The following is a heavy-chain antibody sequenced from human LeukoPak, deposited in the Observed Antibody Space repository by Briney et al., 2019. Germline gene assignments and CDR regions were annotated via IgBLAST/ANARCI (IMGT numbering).Heavy chain of an antibody. V-gene: IGHV4-31*03. J-gene: IGHJ4*02. CDR1: GGSISSGGYY. Sequence: PSETLSLTCTVSGGSISSGGYYWICIRQHPGKGLEWFGYIYYSGSTYYNPSLKSRVTISVDTSKNQFSLKLSSVTAADTAVYYCARSRFARGYSGYDGVLVDYWGQGTLVTVSS. D-gene: IGHD5-12*01. CDR3: ARSRFARGYSGYDGVLVDY. CDR2: IYYSGST.